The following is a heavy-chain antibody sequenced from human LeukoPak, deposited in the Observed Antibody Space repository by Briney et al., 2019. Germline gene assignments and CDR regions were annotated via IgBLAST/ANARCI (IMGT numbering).Heavy chain of an antibody. D-gene: IGHD3-10*01. CDR1: GFTFSSYG. CDR2: ISYDGSNK. CDR3: AKDSPRMVRGVNWFDP. J-gene: IGHJ5*02. V-gene: IGHV3-30*18. Sequence: GGSLRLSCAASGFTFSSYGMHWVRQAPGKGLEWVAVISYDGSNKYYADSVKGRFTISRDNSKNTLYLQMNSLRAEDTAVYYCAKDSPRMVRGVNWFDPWGQGTLVTVSS.